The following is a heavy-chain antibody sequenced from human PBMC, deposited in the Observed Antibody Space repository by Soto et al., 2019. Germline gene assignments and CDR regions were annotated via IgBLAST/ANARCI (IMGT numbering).Heavy chain of an antibody. CDR2: FDPEDGET. CDR3: ATDPALSGRYFDPEPSDY. J-gene: IGHJ4*02. D-gene: IGHD3-9*01. Sequence: QVQLVQSGAEVKKPGASVKVSCKVSGYTLTELSMHWVRQAPGKGLEWMGGFDPEDGETIYAQKFQGRVTMTEDTSTDTAYMELSSLRSEDTAVYYCATDPALSGRYFDPEPSDYWGQGTLVTVSS. V-gene: IGHV1-24*01. CDR1: GYTLTELS.